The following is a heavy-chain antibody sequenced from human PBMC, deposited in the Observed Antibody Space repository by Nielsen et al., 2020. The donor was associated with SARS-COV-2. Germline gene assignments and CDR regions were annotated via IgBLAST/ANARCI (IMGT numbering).Heavy chain of an antibody. D-gene: IGHD1-1*01. CDR2: IKQDGSEK. V-gene: IGHV3-7*03. Sequence: GESLKISCAASGFTFSSYWMSWVRQAPGKGLEWVANIKQDGSEKYYVDSVKGRFTISRDNAKNSLYLQMNSLRAEDTAVYYCARDSTTGTSDYWGQGTLVTVSS. CDR1: GFTFSSYW. CDR3: ARDSTTGTSDY. J-gene: IGHJ4*02.